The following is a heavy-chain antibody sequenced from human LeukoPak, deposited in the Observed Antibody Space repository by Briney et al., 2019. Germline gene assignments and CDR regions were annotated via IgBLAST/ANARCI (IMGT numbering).Heavy chain of an antibody. J-gene: IGHJ3*02. CDR1: GFTFSSYA. D-gene: IGHD6-19*01. Sequence: GGSLRLSCAASGFTFSSYAMSWVRQASGKGLEWVSAISGSGGSTYYADSVKGRFTISRDNSKNTLYLQMNSLRAEDTAVYYCAKMEPLYSSGPPGAFDIWGQGTMVTVSS. CDR3: AKMEPLYSSGPPGAFDI. CDR2: ISGSGGST. V-gene: IGHV3-23*01.